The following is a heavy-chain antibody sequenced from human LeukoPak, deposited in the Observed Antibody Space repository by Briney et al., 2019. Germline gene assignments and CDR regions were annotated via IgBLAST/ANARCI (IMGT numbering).Heavy chain of an antibody. CDR3: ARFCSGGGCYHNWFDP. CDR1: GHIFTSYG. Sequence: GASVKVSCKASGHIFTSYGISWVRQAPGQRLEWMGWISVYNGHTKYAQKFQDRVTMTTDTSTNTAYMELRGLTSDDTAVYYCARFCSGGGCYHNWFDPWGQGTLVTVSS. V-gene: IGHV1-18*01. CDR2: ISVYNGHT. D-gene: IGHD2-15*01. J-gene: IGHJ5*02.